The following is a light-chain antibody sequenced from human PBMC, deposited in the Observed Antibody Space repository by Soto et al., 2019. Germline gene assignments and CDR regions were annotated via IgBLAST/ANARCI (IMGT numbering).Light chain of an antibody. CDR2: GAS. CDR1: QRVSSSN. CDR3: QRYNNWPTWT. Sequence: EIVLTQAPGTLSLTPGERATLSCRASQRVSSSNLALYQQQHGHAPRLLIYGASTSASGIPARFSGSGSGTEFTLTISSLKSEDFAVYYCQRYNNWPTWTFGQGTKVDIK. V-gene: IGKV3-15*01. J-gene: IGKJ1*01.